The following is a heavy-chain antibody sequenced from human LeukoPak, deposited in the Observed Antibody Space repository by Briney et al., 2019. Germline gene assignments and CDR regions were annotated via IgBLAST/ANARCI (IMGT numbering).Heavy chain of an antibody. CDR1: GGSISSYY. J-gene: IGHJ6*02. CDR2: IYYSGST. CDR3: ARVTEDSSSWYGYYYYGMDV. V-gene: IGHV4-59*01. D-gene: IGHD6-13*01. Sequence: SETLSLTCTVSGGSISSYYWSWIRQPPGKGLEWIGYIYYSGSTNYNPSLKSRVTISVDTSKNQFSLKLSSVTAADTDVYYCARVTEDSSSWYGYYYYGMDVWGQGTTVTVSS.